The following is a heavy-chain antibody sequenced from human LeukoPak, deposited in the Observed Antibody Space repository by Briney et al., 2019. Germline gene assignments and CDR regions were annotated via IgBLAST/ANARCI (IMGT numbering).Heavy chain of an antibody. CDR2: ISSSGSTI. V-gene: IGHV3-48*03. CDR1: GFTFSSYE. D-gene: IGHD2-21*02. CDR3: ARRFHILLGKNDAFDI. J-gene: IGHJ3*02. Sequence: GGSLRLSCAASGFTFSSYEMNWVRQAPGKGLEWVSYISSSGSTIYYADSVKGRFTISRDNAKNSLYLQMNSLRAEDTAVYYCARRFHILLGKNDAFDIWGQGTMVTVSS.